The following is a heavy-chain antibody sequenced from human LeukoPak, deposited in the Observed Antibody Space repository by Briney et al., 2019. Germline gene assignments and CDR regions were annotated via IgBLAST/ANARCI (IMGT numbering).Heavy chain of an antibody. CDR1: GFTYSSYA. CDR2: ISGSGGST. Sequence: GGSLRLSCAASGFTYSSYAMSWVRQAPGKGREWVSAISGSGGSTYYADSVKGRFTISRDNSKNTLYLQMNSLRAEDTVVYYCARASHLYYFDYWGQGTLVTVSS. V-gene: IGHV3-23*01. D-gene: IGHD6-6*01. J-gene: IGHJ4*02. CDR3: ARASHLYYFDY.